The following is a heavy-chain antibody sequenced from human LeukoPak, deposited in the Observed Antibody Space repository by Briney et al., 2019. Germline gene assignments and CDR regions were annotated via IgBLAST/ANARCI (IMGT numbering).Heavy chain of an antibody. CDR3: AKIRPGRSSWSHFDY. CDR1: GFTFSSYG. CDR2: ISYDGSNK. V-gene: IGHV3-30*18. Sequence: PGGSLRLSCAASGFTFSSYGMHWVRQAPGKGLEWVAVISYDGSNKYYADSVKGRFTISRDNSKNTLYLQMNSLRAEDTAVYYCAKIRPGRSSWSHFDYWGQGTLVTVSS. D-gene: IGHD6-13*01. J-gene: IGHJ4*02.